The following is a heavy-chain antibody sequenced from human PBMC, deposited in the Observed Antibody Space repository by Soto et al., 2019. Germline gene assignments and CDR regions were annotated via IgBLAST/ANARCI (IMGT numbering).Heavy chain of an antibody. V-gene: IGHV1-2*02. CDR3: ARGATMFGVVIPAWFDP. CDR2: INPNSGGT. CDR1: GYTFTGYY. Sequence: ASVKVSCKASGYTFTGYYMHWVRQAPGQGLEWMGWINPNSGGTNYAQKFQGRVTMTRDTSISTAYMELSRLRSDDTAVYYCARGATMFGVVIPAWFDPWGQGTLVTVSS. D-gene: IGHD3-3*01. J-gene: IGHJ5*02.